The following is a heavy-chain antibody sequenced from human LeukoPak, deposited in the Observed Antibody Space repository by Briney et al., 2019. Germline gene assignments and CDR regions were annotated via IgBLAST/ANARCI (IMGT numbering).Heavy chain of an antibody. CDR3: SRDPNYGSGSSYYYYYGMDV. Sequence: RSLRLSCGASGGTFSSYDMHWVRQAPGKGLEWVAGIRYDGSNKYYAHSVKGRFTISRDNSKNTLYLQLNSLTAEDTAAYYCSRDPNYGSGSSYYYYYGMDVCGHGNTGTASS. CDR1: GGTFSSYD. D-gene: IGHD3-10*01. J-gene: IGHJ6*01. V-gene: IGHV3-33*01. CDR2: IRYDGSNK.